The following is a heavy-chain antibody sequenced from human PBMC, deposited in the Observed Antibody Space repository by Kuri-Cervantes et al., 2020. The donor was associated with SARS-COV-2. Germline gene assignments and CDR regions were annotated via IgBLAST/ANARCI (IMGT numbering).Heavy chain of an antibody. CDR1: GGSISSGDHY. Sequence: LRLSCTVSGGSISSGDHYWSRIRQPPGKGLEWIGYIYYSGSTYYNPSLKSRVTISVDTSKNQFSLKLSSVTAADTDVYYCARRESSRAFDYWGQGTLVTVSS. V-gene: IGHV4-30-4*08. CDR2: IYYSGST. D-gene: IGHD6-6*01. J-gene: IGHJ4*02. CDR3: ARRESSRAFDY.